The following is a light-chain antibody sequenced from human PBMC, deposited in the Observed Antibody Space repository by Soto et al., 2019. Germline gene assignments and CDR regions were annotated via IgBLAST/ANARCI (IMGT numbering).Light chain of an antibody. V-gene: IGKV1-12*01. Sequence: DIQMTQSPSSVSASVGDRVTITCRASQGINNWLAWYQQKPGKAPELLIYAVSYLQSGVPSRFSGSGSGTDFPLTISSLPPADFAPYFCKQSRAFPLTFGGGTKVDIK. CDR2: AVS. J-gene: IGKJ4*01. CDR1: QGINNW. CDR3: KQSRAFPLT.